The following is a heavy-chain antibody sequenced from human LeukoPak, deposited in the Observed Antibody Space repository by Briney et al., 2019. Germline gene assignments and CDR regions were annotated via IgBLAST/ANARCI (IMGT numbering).Heavy chain of an antibody. V-gene: IGHV4-39*01. CDR2: IYYSGST. J-gene: IGHJ4*02. Sequence: PSETLSLTCTVSGGSISSSSYYWGWIRQPPGKGLEWIGSIYYSGSTYYNPSLKSRVTISVDTSKNQFSLKLSSVTAADTAVYYCARHANYYDSSGYWPGWGQGTLVTVSS. D-gene: IGHD3-22*01. CDR1: GGSISSSSYY. CDR3: ARHANYYDSSGYWPG.